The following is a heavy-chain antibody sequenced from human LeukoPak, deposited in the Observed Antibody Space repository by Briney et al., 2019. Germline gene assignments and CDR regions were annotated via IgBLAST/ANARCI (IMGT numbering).Heavy chain of an antibody. J-gene: IGHJ4*02. Sequence: GGSLRLSCAASGFTFSSYSMNWVRQAPGKGLEWVSSISSSSSYIYYADSVKGRFTISRDNAKNSLYLQMNSLSAEDTAVYYCARDQGYIAVAGPDYWGQGTLVTVSS. CDR1: GFTFSSYS. CDR2: ISSSSSYI. D-gene: IGHD6-19*01. V-gene: IGHV3-21*01. CDR3: ARDQGYIAVAGPDY.